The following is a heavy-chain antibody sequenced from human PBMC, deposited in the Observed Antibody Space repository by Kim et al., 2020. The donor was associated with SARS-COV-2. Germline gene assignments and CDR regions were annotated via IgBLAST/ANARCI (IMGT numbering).Heavy chain of an antibody. CDR2: MSYDGTNI. CDR3: VKDSGNGYYGSGGYYRDYYYYGMDT. D-gene: IGHD3-10*01. Sequence: GGSLRLSCATSGFTLSSYGMNWVRQAPGKGLEWVALMSYDGTNIDYADSVKGRFTISRDNSKNTLYLQMSSLRGEDTAVYYCVKDSGNGYYGSGGYYRDYYYYGMDTWGQGTTVTVSS. V-gene: IGHV3-30*18. J-gene: IGHJ6*02. CDR1: GFTLSSYG.